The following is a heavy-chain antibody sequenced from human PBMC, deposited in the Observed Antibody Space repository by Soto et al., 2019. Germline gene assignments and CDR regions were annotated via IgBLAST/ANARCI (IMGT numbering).Heavy chain of an antibody. CDR2: IKDDGSEK. CDR3: ARDWGTPGRGSAVGYYYHYGMDV. CDR1: EFTFNTYW. Sequence: EVQLVESGGGLVQPGGSLRLSCLASEFTFNTYWMNWVRQAPGRGLEWVANIKDDGSEKNYVDSVKGRFTISRDNAKNLLYLQMNSLRGEDRAVYFCARDWGTPGRGSAVGYYYHYGMDVWGQGTTVTVSS. D-gene: IGHD6-19*01. J-gene: IGHJ6*02. V-gene: IGHV3-7*05.